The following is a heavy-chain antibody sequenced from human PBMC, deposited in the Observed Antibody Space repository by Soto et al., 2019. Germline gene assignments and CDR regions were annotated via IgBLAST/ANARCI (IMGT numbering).Heavy chain of an antibody. CDR2: ISSSSSTI. CDR1: GFTFSSYS. Sequence: GGSLRLSCAASGFTFSSYSMNWVRQAPGEGLEGVSYISSSSSTIYYADSVKGRFTISRDNAKNSLYLQMNSLRDEDTAVYYCARLPSIAVAGSGPLYGMDVWGQGTTVTVSS. V-gene: IGHV3-48*02. J-gene: IGHJ6*02. D-gene: IGHD6-19*01. CDR3: ARLPSIAVAGSGPLYGMDV.